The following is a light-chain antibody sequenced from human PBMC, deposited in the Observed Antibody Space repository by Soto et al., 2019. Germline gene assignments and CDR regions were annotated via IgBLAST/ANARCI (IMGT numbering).Light chain of an antibody. V-gene: IGLV1-40*01. CDR1: NSDIGAGYD. CDR2: GNS. Sequence: QSVLTQPPSVSGAPGQRVTISCTWSNSDIGAGYDVHWYQQLPGTAPKLLIYGNSNRPSGVPDRFSGSKSGTSASLTITGLQAEDEADYYCQSYGDSLSGYVFGTGTKV. J-gene: IGLJ1*01. CDR3: QSYGDSLSGYV.